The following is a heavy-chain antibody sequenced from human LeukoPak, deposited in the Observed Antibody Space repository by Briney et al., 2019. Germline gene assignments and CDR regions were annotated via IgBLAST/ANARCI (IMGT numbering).Heavy chain of an antibody. V-gene: IGHV4-59*01. CDR2: FHNSGTS. Sequence: SETLSLTCTVSDDSLSDYYRGWIRQPPGKGLEWIGYFHNSGTSTYNPSLKSRVTISADTPKNQFSLKLNSLTTADTAVYYCTRGAGWLIDYWGQGILVTVSS. D-gene: IGHD3-16*01. J-gene: IGHJ4*02. CDR3: TRGAGWLIDY. CDR1: DDSLSDYY.